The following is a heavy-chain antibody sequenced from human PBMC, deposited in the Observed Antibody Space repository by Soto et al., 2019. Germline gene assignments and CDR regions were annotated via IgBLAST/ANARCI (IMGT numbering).Heavy chain of an antibody. Sequence: HGESLKISCKGSGYSYTSYWIGWVRQRPGRGLEWMGIIIPADSETNYSPSFQGQVTISADRSTNTAFLQWSSLKASDTAMYYCVRRAEGRPGDGYYYVALDVWGQGTTVTVSS. V-gene: IGHV5-51*01. D-gene: IGHD6-6*01. CDR1: GYSYTSYW. CDR3: VRRAEGRPGDGYYYVALDV. J-gene: IGHJ6*02. CDR2: IIPADSET.